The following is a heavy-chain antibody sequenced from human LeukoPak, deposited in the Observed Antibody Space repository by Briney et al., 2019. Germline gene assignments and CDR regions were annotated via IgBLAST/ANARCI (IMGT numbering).Heavy chain of an antibody. V-gene: IGHV3-33*01. J-gene: IGHJ4*02. D-gene: IGHD5-12*01. Sequence: GGSLRLSCAASGFTFSSYGMHWVRQAPGKGLEWVAVIWYDGSNKYYADSVKGRFTISRDNSKNTLYLQMNSLRAEDTAVYYCARAGYRGRFDYWGQGTLVTVSS. CDR1: GFTFSSYG. CDR3: ARAGYRGRFDY. CDR2: IWYDGSNK.